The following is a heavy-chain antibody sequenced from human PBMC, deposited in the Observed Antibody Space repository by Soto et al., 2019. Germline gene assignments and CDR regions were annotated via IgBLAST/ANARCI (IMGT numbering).Heavy chain of an antibody. CDR2: IIPIFGTA. CDR1: GGTFSSYA. Sequence: SVKVSCKASGGTFSSYAISWVRQAPGQGLEWMGGIIPIFGTANYAQKFQGRVTITADESTSTAYMELSSLRSEDTAVYYCAFGSGYYNERYYYYGMDVWGQGTTVTVSS. D-gene: IGHD3-22*01. J-gene: IGHJ6*02. V-gene: IGHV1-69*13. CDR3: AFGSGYYNERYYYYGMDV.